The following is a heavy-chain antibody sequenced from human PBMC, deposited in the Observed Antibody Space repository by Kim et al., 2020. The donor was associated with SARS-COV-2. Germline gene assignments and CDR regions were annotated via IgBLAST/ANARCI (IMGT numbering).Heavy chain of an antibody. D-gene: IGHD3-10*01. CDR3: AKSAVSGGSAVYYFDS. Sequence: DPVEDRFTIARDKSHNTLYLQMNSLRAEDTAVYYCAKSAVSGGSAVYYFDSWGQGTLVTVSS. V-gene: IGHV3-23*01. J-gene: IGHJ4*02.